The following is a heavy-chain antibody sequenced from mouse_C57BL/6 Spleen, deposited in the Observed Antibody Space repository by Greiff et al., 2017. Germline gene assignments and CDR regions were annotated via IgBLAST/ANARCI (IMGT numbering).Heavy chain of an antibody. J-gene: IGHJ1*03. V-gene: IGHV1-72*01. Sequence: QVQLKQPGAELVKPGASVKLSCKASGYTFTSYWMHWVKQRPGRGLEWIGRIDPNSGGTKYNEKFKSKATLTVDKPSSTAYMQLSSLTSEDSAVYYCARSLITTVVATDWYFDVWGTGTTVTVSS. D-gene: IGHD1-1*01. CDR2: IDPNSGGT. CDR1: GYTFTSYW. CDR3: ARSLITTVVATDWYFDV.